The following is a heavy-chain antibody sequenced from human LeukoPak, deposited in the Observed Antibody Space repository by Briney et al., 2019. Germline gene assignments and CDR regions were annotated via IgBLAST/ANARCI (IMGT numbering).Heavy chain of an antibody. J-gene: IGHJ4*02. CDR2: ISSRGGHT. D-gene: IGHD2-15*01. CDR1: GFTFSSCG. CDR3: AKDAWDIVVVVAANYFDY. Sequence: GGSLRLSCAASGFTFSSCGMSWVRQAPGKGLEWVSAISSRGGHTFYADSVKGRFTISRDNSKNTLYLQMNSLRAEDTAVYYCAKDAWDIVVVVAANYFDYWGQGTLVTVSS. V-gene: IGHV3-23*01.